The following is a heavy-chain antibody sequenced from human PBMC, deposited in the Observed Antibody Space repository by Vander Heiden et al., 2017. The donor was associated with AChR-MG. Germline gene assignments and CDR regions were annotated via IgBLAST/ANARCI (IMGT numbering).Heavy chain of an antibody. Sequence: QVQLQESGPGLVKPSETLSLTCAVSGYSISNGYYWGWIRQPPGKGLEWIGGIYHSGSTYYNPSLKSRVTMSVDTSKNQFSLKLSSVTAADTAVYYCARDEYLSGKAFDIWGQGTMGTVSS. V-gene: IGHV4-38-2*02. CDR1: GYSISNGYY. CDR2: IYHSGST. J-gene: IGHJ3*02. D-gene: IGHD2-15*01. CDR3: ARDEYLSGKAFDI.